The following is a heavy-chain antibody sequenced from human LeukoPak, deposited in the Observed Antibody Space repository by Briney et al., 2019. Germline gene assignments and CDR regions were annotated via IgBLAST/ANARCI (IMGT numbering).Heavy chain of an antibody. CDR1: GYTFTGYY. CDR2: IIPILGIA. J-gene: IGHJ5*02. D-gene: IGHD3-22*01. V-gene: IGHV1-69*04. Sequence: ASVKVSCKASGYTFTGYYMHWVRQAPGQGLEWMGRIIPILGIANYAQKFQGRVTITADKSTSTAYMELSSLRSEDTAVYYCARVYDSSGFQIDPWGQGTLVTVSS. CDR3: ARVYDSSGFQIDP.